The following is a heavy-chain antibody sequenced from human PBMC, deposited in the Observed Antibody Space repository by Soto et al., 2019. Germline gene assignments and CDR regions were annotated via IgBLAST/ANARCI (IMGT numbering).Heavy chain of an antibody. CDR1: GFTFSSYT. J-gene: IGHJ6*02. CDR3: ARSNPYYDILTGYLLGGMDV. V-gene: IGHV3-13*04. D-gene: IGHD3-9*01. CDR2: IGTAGDT. Sequence: PGGSLRLSCAASGFTFSSYTINWVRQAPGKGLEWVSAIGTAGDTYYPGSVKGRFTISRENAKNSLYLQMNSLRAGDTAVYYCARSNPYYDILTGYLLGGMDVWGQGTTVTVSS.